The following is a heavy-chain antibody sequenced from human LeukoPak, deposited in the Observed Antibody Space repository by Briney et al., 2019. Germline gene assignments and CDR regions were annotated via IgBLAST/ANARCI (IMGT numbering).Heavy chain of an antibody. J-gene: IGHJ4*02. D-gene: IGHD6-13*01. V-gene: IGHV3-9*01. CDR3: AKDIDSSSWYYFDY. Sequence: GGSLRLSCAASGFNFHDYAMHWVRQTPGKDLEWVSSISWNSGRLGYADSVKGRFTISRDNAKNSLYLEMNSLRAEDSALYFCAKDIDSSSWYYFDYWGQGTLVTVSS. CDR2: ISWNSGRL. CDR1: GFNFHDYA.